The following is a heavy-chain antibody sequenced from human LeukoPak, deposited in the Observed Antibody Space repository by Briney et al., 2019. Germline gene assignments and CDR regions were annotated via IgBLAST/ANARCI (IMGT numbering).Heavy chain of an antibody. Sequence: GGSLRLSCAASGFTSSSYWMHWVRQAPGKGVVWVSRIRGDGGTTSYADSVKGRFTISRDNSKNTLYLQMNSLRAEDTAVYYCARVVGSSLNGGLSLILRYWGQGTLVTVSS. J-gene: IGHJ4*02. CDR2: IRGDGGTT. D-gene: IGHD6-13*01. CDR3: ARVVGSSLNGGLSLILRY. CDR1: GFTSSSYW. V-gene: IGHV3-74*01.